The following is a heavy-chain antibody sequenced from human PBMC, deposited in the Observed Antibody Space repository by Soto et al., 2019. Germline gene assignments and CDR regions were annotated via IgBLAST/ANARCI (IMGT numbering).Heavy chain of an antibody. D-gene: IGHD1-26*01. J-gene: IGHJ5*02. CDR1: GFSLSNARMG. V-gene: IGHV2-26*01. CDR3: ARIRYSGSYYENWFDP. CDR2: IFSNDEK. Sequence: QVTLKESGPVLVKPTETLTLTCTVSGFSLSNARMGVSWIRQPPGKALEWLAHIFSNDEKSYSTTLNSRLTISKEPYKRQVLLTMTNRDPVDTDTYYCARIRYSGSYYENWFDPWGQGTLVTVSS.